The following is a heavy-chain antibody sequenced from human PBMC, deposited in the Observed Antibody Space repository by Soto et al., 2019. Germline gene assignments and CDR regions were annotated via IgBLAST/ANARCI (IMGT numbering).Heavy chain of an antibody. V-gene: IGHV3-15*01. CDR3: TTAVVPAAISAFDI. CDR2: IKSKTDGGTT. CDR1: GFTFSNAW. D-gene: IGHD2-2*01. J-gene: IGHJ3*02. Sequence: PXGSLRLSCAASGFTFSNAWMSWVRQAPGKGLEWVGRIKSKTDGGTTDYAAPVKGRFAISRDDSKNTLYLQMNSLKTEDTAVYYCTTAVVPAAISAFDIWGQGTMVTVSS.